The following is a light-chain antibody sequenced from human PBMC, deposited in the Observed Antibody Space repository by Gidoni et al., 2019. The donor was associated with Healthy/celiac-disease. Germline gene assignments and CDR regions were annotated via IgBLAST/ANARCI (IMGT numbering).Light chain of an antibody. J-gene: IGKJ2*01. V-gene: IGKV3-15*01. CDR2: GAS. Sequence: EIVMTKSPATLSVSPGERATPSCRASQSVSSNLAWYQQKPGQAPRLLIYGASTRATGIPARFSGSGSGTEFTLTISSLQSEDFAVYYCQQYNNWQTFGQGTKLEIK. CDR1: QSVSSN. CDR3: QQYNNWQT.